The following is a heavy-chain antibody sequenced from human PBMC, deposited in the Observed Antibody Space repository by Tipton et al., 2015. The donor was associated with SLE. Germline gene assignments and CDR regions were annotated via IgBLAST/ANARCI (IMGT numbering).Heavy chain of an antibody. CDR3: ARANGAAGSQVPYWYFES. Sequence: TLSLTCTVSGGSISSYYWSWIRQSPGKGLEWIGYMDWLYVKTGGTKYNPSLESRVTISLDTSKNQFSLQLTSVTAADTAIYYCARANGAAGSQVPYWYFESWGRGALVSVSS. V-gene: IGHV4-59*01. J-gene: IGHJ2*01. CDR2: MDWLYVKTGGT. D-gene: IGHD3-10*01. CDR1: GGSISSYY.